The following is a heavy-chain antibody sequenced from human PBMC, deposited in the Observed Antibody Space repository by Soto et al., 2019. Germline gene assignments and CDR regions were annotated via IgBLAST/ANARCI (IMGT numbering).Heavy chain of an antibody. J-gene: IGHJ4*02. V-gene: IGHV3-7*03. Sequence: EVQLVESGGGLVQPGGSLRLSCAASGFTFSSYWMSWVRQAPGKGLEWVANIKQDGSEKYYVDSVKGRFTISRDNAKNSLYPQMNSLRAEDTAVYYCARVGRVTTMTFDYWGQGTLVTVSS. D-gene: IGHD4-17*01. CDR2: IKQDGSEK. CDR3: ARVGRVTTMTFDY. CDR1: GFTFSSYW.